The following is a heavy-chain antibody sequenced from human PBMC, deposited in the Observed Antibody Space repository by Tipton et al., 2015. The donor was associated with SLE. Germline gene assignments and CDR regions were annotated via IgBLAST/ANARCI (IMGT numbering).Heavy chain of an antibody. CDR2: ISSCGSTI. V-gene: IGHV3-48*03. Sequence: SLRLSCAASGFTFSSYEMNWVRQAPGKGLEWVSYISSCGSTIYYADSVKGRFTISRDNAKNSLYLQMNSLRAEDTAVYYCASLDYSSDYWGQGTLVTVSS. CDR1: GFTFSSYE. J-gene: IGHJ4*02. D-gene: IGHD4-11*01. CDR3: ASLDYSSDY.